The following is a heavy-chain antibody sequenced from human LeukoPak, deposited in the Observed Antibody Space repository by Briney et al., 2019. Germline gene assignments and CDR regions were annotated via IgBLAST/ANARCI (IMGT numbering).Heavy chain of an antibody. Sequence: LETLSLTCTVSGGSISSSSYYWGWIRQPPGKGLEWIGSIYYSGSTYYNPSLKSRVTISVDTSKNQFSLKLSSVTAADTAVYYCVLRFLEWTASDYWGQGTLVTVSS. CDR1: GGSISSSSYY. J-gene: IGHJ4*02. CDR3: VLRFLEWTASDY. D-gene: IGHD3-3*01. CDR2: IYYSGST. V-gene: IGHV4-39*07.